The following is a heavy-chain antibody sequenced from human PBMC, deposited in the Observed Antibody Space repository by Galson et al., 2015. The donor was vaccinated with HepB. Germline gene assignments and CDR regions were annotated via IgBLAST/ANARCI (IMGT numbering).Heavy chain of an antibody. CDR2: ISGSGGST. J-gene: IGHJ4*02. V-gene: IGHV3-23*01. CDR3: AKEGVGDLRGVKYFDY. Sequence: SLRLSCAASGFTFSSYAMSWVRQAPGKGLEWVSAISGSGGSTYYADSVKGRFTISRDNSKNTLYLQMNSLRAEDTAVYYCAKEGVGDLRGVKYFDYWGQGTLVTVSS. D-gene: IGHD3-10*01. CDR1: GFTFSSYA.